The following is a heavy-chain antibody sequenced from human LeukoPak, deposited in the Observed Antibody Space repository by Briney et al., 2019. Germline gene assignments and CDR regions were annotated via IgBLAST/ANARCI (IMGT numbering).Heavy chain of an antibody. CDR2: IKQDGSEK. CDR1: GFTFSSYW. V-gene: IGHV3-7*01. Sequence: GGSLRLSCAASGFTFSSYWMSWVRQAPGKGLEWVANIKQDGSEKYYVDSVKGRFTISRDNAKNSLYLQMNSLRAEDTAVYYCAKASTPTVTQNGGWFDPWGQGTLVTVSS. J-gene: IGHJ5*02. D-gene: IGHD4-17*01. CDR3: AKASTPTVTQNGGWFDP.